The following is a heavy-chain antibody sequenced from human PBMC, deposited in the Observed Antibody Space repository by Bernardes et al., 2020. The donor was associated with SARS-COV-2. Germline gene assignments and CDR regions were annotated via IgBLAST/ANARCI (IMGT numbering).Heavy chain of an antibody. CDR2: ISASGDNT. J-gene: IGHJ4*02. D-gene: IGHD5-18*01. CDR1: GFTFNTYA. V-gene: IGHV3-23*01. Sequence: GSLRLSCVASGFTFNTYAMSWVRQAPGKGLEWVSAISASGDNTNYADSVKGRFTISRDNSKNTLSLQMNNLRAEDTATYYCAKDHFLDSYGQHYFDYWGQGTLVTVSS. CDR3: AKDHFLDSYGQHYFDY.